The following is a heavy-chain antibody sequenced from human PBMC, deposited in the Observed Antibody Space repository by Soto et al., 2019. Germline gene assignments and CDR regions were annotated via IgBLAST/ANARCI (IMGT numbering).Heavy chain of an antibody. CDR1: GGSISSGDYY. CDR2: IYYSGST. J-gene: IGHJ5*02. CDR3: ARWWSGSRQGFDP. V-gene: IGHV4-31*03. Sequence: QVQLQESGPGLVKPSQTLSLTCTVSGGSISSGDYYWSWIRQHPGKGLEWIGYIYYSGSTYYNPSLKCRVTMSVDTSKNQFSLKLSSVTAADTAVYYCARWWSGSRQGFDPWGQGTLVTVSS. D-gene: IGHD3-3*01.